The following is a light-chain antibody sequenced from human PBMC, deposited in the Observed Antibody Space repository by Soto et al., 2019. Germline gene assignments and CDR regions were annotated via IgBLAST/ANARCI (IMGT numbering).Light chain of an antibody. Sequence: QSALTQPASVSGSPGQSITISCTGTSSDVGGYNYVSWYQQHPGKAPKLMIYEVSYRPSGVSDRFSGSKSGNTASLTISRLQAEDEADYYCSSYTSSSTRVFGTGTKLTVL. CDR1: SSDVGGYNY. CDR2: EVS. CDR3: SSYTSSSTRV. V-gene: IGLV2-14*01. J-gene: IGLJ1*01.